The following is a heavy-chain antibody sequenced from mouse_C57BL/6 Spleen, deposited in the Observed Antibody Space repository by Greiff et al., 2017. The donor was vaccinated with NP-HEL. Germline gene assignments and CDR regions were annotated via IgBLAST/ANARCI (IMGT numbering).Heavy chain of an antibody. CDR1: GFTFSSYA. Sequence: EVQRVESGGGLVKPGGSLKLSCAASGFTFSSYAMSWVRQTPEKRLEWVATISDGGSYTYYPDNVKGRFTISRDNAKNNLYLQMSHLKSEDTAMYYCAREGDYSNPFAYWGQGTLVTVSA. D-gene: IGHD2-5*01. CDR3: AREGDYSNPFAY. V-gene: IGHV5-4*01. CDR2: ISDGGSYT. J-gene: IGHJ3*01.